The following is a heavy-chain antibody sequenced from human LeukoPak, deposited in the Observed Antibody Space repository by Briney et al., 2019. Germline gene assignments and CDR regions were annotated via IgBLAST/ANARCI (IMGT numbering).Heavy chain of an antibody. CDR2: IYPGDSDT. Sequence: GESLKISCKGSGYSFTSYWIGWVRQMPGKGLEWMGIIYPGDSDTRYSPSFQGPVTISADKSISTAYLQWSSLKASDTAMYYCARTITMVRGVFDYWGQGTLVTVSS. CDR1: GYSFTSYW. CDR3: ARTITMVRGVFDY. V-gene: IGHV5-51*01. D-gene: IGHD3-10*01. J-gene: IGHJ4*02.